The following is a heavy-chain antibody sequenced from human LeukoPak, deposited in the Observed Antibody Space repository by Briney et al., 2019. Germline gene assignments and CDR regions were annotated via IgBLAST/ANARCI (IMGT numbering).Heavy chain of an antibody. CDR1: GFTFSSHG. J-gene: IGHJ6*03. V-gene: IGHV3-30*02. D-gene: IGHD3-10*01. CDR2: IRYDGSNK. CDR3: AKDRAYYYYMDV. Sequence: GGSLRLSCAASGFTFSSHGMHWVRQAPGKGLEWVAFIRYDGSNKYYADSVKGRFTISRDNSKNTLYLQMNSLRAEDTAVYYCAKDRAYYYYMDVWGKGTTVTVSS.